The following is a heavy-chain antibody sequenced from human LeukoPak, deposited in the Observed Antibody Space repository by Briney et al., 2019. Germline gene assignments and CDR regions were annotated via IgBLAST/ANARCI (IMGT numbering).Heavy chain of an antibody. Sequence: SQTLSLTCTVSGNSISSGDYYWSWIRQPAGKGLEWIGRIYTSGSTTYNPSLKSRVTISGDTSKNQFSLKLSSVTAADTAVYYCARDLSSWGPVGAFDIWGQGTLVTVSS. CDR1: GNSISSGDYY. CDR3: ARDLSSWGPVGAFDI. V-gene: IGHV4-61*02. D-gene: IGHD6-13*01. J-gene: IGHJ3*02. CDR2: IYTSGST.